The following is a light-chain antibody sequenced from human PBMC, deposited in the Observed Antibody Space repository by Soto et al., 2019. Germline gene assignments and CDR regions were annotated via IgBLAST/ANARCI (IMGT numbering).Light chain of an antibody. J-gene: IGKJ4*01. CDR2: AAS. CDR3: QQSYSTLLT. Sequence: DIQMTQSPSSLSASAGDRVTITCRASQSISSYLNWYQQKPGKAPKLLIYAASSLQSGVPSRFSGSGSGTDFTLTISSLQPEDFATYYWQQSYSTLLTFGGGTKVEIK. V-gene: IGKV1-39*01. CDR1: QSISSY.